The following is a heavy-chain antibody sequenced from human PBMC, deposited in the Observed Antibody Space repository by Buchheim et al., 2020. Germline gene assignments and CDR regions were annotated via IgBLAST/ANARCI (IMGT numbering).Heavy chain of an antibody. CDR2: VWFDGSNK. D-gene: IGHD3-3*01. Sequence: QEQLVESGGGVVRPGRSLRLSCAASRFTFTNYDMHWVRQAPGKGLDWVAVVWFDGSNKYYADSVKGRFTISRDNSQSTLYLQMSSLRAEDTAVYYCARACYDFWSGLQRSYYYGLDVWGQGTT. CDR3: ARACYDFWSGLQRSYYYGLDV. J-gene: IGHJ6*02. V-gene: IGHV3-33*01. CDR1: RFTFTNYD.